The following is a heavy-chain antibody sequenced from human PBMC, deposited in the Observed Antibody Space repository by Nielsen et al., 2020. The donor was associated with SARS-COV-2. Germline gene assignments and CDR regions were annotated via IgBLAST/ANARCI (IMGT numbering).Heavy chain of an antibody. CDR3: ARDSDWLFRFDY. CDR2: ISGSGGST. D-gene: IGHD3-9*01. J-gene: IGHJ4*02. V-gene: IGHV3-23*01. CDR1: GFTFSSYA. Sequence: GGSLRLSCAASGFTFSSYAMSWVRQAPGKGLEWVSAISGSGGSTYYADSVKGRFTISRDNSKNTLYLQMNSLRAEDTAVYYCARDSDWLFRFDYWGQGTLVTVSS.